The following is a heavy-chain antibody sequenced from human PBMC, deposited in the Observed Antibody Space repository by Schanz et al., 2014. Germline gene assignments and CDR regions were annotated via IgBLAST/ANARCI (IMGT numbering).Heavy chain of an antibody. Sequence: EEQVVESGGGLVQPGGSLRLSCAASGFTVSNNYMSWVRQAPGKGLECVSIIYSDGSTYYVDSVKGRFIISRVNSKNTVYLQMNSRRAEATAVYYCASDPGGTKTHGLWGQGTLVTVSS. CDR1: GFTVSNNY. CDR2: IYSDGST. V-gene: IGHV3-66*01. J-gene: IGHJ4*02. CDR3: ASDPGGTKTHGL. D-gene: IGHD2-15*01.